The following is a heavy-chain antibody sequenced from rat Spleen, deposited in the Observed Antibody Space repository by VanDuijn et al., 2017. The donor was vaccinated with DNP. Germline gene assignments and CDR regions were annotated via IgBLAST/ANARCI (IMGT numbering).Heavy chain of an antibody. Sequence: EVQLVESGGGLVQPGRSMKLSCAASGFTFSAYYMAWVRQAPAKGLEWVAYIGSPAYAPYYTDSVKGRFTISRDNPKSTLYLQMDSLRSEDTATYFCARPDAWGQGVMVTVSS. CDR2: IGSPAYAP. V-gene: IGHV5-25*01. CDR1: GFTFSAYY. CDR3: ARPDA. J-gene: IGHJ2*01.